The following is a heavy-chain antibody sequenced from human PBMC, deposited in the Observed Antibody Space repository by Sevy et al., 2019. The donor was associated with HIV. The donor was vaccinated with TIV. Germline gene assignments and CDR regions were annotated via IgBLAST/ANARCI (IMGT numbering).Heavy chain of an antibody. CDR2: IVVGSGNT. J-gene: IGHJ6*02. CDR1: GFTFTSSA. CDR3: AADPIDPTLSNYGLYYYYGMDV. Sequence: ASVKVSCKASGFTFTSSAVQWVRQARGQRLEWIGWIVVGSGNTNYAQKFQERVTITRDMSTSTAYMELSSLRSEDTAVYYCAADPIDPTLSNYGLYYYYGMDVWGQGTTVTVSS. D-gene: IGHD4-4*01. V-gene: IGHV1-58*01.